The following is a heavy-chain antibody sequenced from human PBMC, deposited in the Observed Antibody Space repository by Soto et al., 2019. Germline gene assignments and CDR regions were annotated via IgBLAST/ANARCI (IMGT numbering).Heavy chain of an antibody. CDR1: GFTFSSYW. Sequence: GGSLRLSCAASGFTFSSYWMHWVRQAPGQGLVWVSRINSDGSSTSYADSVKGRFTISRDNAKNTLYLQMNSLRAEDTAVYYCARDFDSSGYYAFDIWGQGTMVTVSS. CDR3: ARDFDSSGYYAFDI. CDR2: INSDGSST. J-gene: IGHJ3*02. D-gene: IGHD3-22*01. V-gene: IGHV3-74*01.